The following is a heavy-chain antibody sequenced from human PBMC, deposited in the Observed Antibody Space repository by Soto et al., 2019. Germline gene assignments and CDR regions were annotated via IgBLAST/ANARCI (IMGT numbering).Heavy chain of an antibody. Sequence: GGSLRLSCAASGFTFSIYGMHWVRQAPGKGLEWVAGIPYDGGHKYYADSVKGRFTISRDNSMNTLFLQWSSLRASDTAMYYCARQIYDSDTGPNFQYYFDSWGQGTPVTVSS. V-gene: IGHV3-30*03. J-gene: IGHJ4*02. CDR1: GFTFSIYG. D-gene: IGHD3-22*01. CDR2: IPYDGGHK. CDR3: ARQIYDSDTGPNFQYYFDS.